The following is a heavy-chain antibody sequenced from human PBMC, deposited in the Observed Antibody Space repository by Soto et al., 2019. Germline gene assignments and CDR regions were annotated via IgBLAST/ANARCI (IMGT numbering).Heavy chain of an antibody. J-gene: IGHJ4*02. CDR2: IYYSGST. V-gene: IGHV4-39*01. Sequence: QLQLQESGPGLVKPSETLSLTYTVSGGSISSSTYYWGWIRQPPGKGLEWIGSIYYSGSTYYNPSLKSRAXIXVXTSKNQSSLKPSSVPAADTAVYYCSRRAWELTYFDYWGQGTLVTVSS. D-gene: IGHD1-7*01. CDR3: SRRAWELTYFDY. CDR1: GGSISSSTYY.